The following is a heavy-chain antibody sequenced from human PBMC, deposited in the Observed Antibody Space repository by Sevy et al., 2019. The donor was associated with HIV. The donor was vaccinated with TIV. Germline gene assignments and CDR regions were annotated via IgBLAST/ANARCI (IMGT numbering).Heavy chain of an antibody. V-gene: IGHV3-30*18. CDR3: AKLDYDILTGNPDY. Sequence: GGSLRLSCAASGFTFSRCGMHWVRQAPGKGLEWVAVISFDGSKKYYGDSVKGRFTISRDNSKNTLYLAMSSLSPEDTAVYYCAKLDYDILTGNPDYWGQGTLVTVSS. CDR2: ISFDGSKK. D-gene: IGHD3-9*01. CDR1: GFTFSRCG. J-gene: IGHJ4*02.